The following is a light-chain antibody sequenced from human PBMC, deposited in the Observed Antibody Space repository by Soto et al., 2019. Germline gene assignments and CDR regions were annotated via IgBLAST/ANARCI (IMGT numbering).Light chain of an antibody. CDR1: QSVSSSY. CDR3: QQYGSSSWT. J-gene: IGKJ1*01. Sequence: EIVLTQSPGTLSLSPGERATLSCRASQSVSSSYLAWYQQKPGQAPRLLIYGTSSRATAIPDRFSGSGSGTDFTLTISRLEPEDFVVYYCQQYGSSSWTFGQGTKV. CDR2: GTS. V-gene: IGKV3-20*01.